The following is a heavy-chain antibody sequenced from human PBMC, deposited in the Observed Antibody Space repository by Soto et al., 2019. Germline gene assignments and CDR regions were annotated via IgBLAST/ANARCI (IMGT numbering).Heavy chain of an antibody. V-gene: IGHV1-2*04. CDR1: GYTFTSYY. J-gene: IGHJ5*02. CDR2: INPNSGGT. D-gene: IGHD2-15*01. CDR3: ARDLGYCSGGSCYPENWFDP. Sequence: ASVKVSCKASGYTFTSYYMHWVRQAPGQGLEWKGWINPNSGGTNYAQKFQGWVTMTRDTSISTAYMELSGLRSDDTAVYYCARDLGYCSGGSCYPENWFDPWGQGTLVTVSS.